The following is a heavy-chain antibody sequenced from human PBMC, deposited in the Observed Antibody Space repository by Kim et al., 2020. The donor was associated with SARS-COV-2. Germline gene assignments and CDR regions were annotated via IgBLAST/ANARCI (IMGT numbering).Heavy chain of an antibody. CDR3: ARPYYYGSGSYYFDY. D-gene: IGHD3-10*01. V-gene: IGHV4-39*01. Sequence: PALKSRVTIYVDTSKNQCSLKLSSVTAADTAVYYCARPYYYGSGSYYFDYCGQGTLVTVSS. J-gene: IGHJ4*02.